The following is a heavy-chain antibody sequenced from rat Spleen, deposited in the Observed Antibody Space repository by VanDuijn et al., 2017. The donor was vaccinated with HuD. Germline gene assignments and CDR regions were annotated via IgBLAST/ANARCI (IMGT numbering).Heavy chain of an antibody. Sequence: EVKLVESGGGLVQPGRSLKLSCAASGFNFNDYWMGWVRQAPGKGLEWVATISYDGSTTYYRDSVKGRFTISRDNAKSTLYLQMDSLRSEDTATHYCARYYDGSYIPYFDYWGQGVMVTVSS. D-gene: IGHD1-12*02. J-gene: IGHJ2*01. V-gene: IGHV5-29*01. CDR1: GFNFNDYW. CDR3: ARYYDGSYIPYFDY. CDR2: ISYDGSTT.